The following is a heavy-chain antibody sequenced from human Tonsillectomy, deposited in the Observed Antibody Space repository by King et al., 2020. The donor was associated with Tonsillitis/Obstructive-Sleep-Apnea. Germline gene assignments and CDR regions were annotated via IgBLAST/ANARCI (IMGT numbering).Heavy chain of an antibody. J-gene: IGHJ4*02. CDR2: IYNSGST. CDR1: GGSISSGGYY. CDR3: PRGVHDRSGYYVPVEY. D-gene: IGHD3-22*01. V-gene: IGHV4-31*03. Sequence: PLQESGPGLVKPSQTLSLTCTVSGGSISSGGYYWRWIRQHPGKGLEWIGYIYNSGSTYYNPSLKSRVTISVDTSKNQFSLKLSSVTAADTAVYYCPRGVHDRSGYYVPVEYWGQGTLVTVSS.